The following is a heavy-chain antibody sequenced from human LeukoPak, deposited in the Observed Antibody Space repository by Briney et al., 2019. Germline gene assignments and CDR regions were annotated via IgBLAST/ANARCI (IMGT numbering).Heavy chain of an antibody. V-gene: IGHV3-48*03. CDR2: ISNIVSTT. CDR1: GFTFRSYE. D-gene: IGHD4-23*01. Sequence: PGGSLRLSCVSSGFTFRSYEMNWVRQAPGKGLEWVSYISNIVSTTYYADSVKGRFTISRDNAKNSVYLQMNSLRAEDTAVYYCARNSFGDYVDNWGQGTLVTVSS. J-gene: IGHJ4*02. CDR3: ARNSFGDYVDN.